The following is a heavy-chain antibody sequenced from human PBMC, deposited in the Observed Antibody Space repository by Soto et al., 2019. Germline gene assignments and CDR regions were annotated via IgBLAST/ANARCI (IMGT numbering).Heavy chain of an antibody. D-gene: IGHD2-2*02. CDR2: INHSGST. Sequence: PAETLSLTCAVYGGSFSGYYWGWIRQPPGKGLEWIGEINHSGSTNYNPSLKSRVTISVVTSKNQFSLKLSSVTAADTAVYYCARYTRRGYYYSYMDVWGKGTTVTVSS. CDR1: GGSFSGYY. V-gene: IGHV4-34*01. CDR3: ARYTRRGYYYSYMDV. J-gene: IGHJ6*03.